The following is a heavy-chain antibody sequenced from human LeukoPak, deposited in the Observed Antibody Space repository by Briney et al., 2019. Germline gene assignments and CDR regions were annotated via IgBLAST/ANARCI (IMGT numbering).Heavy chain of an antibody. V-gene: IGHV4-59*01. J-gene: IGHJ3*02. D-gene: IGHD3-10*01. CDR2: IYYSGST. Sequence: KPSETLSLTCTVSGGSISSYYWGWIRQPPGKGLEWIGYIYYSGSTNYNPSLKSRVTISVDTSKNQFSLKLSSVTAADTAVYYCARAHYYGSGRLDAFDIWGQGTMVTVSS. CDR1: GGSISSYY. CDR3: ARAHYYGSGRLDAFDI.